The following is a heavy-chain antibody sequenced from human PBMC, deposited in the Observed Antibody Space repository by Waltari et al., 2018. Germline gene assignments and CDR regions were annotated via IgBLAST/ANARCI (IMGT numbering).Heavy chain of an antibody. V-gene: IGHV4-34*01. D-gene: IGHD3-9*01. CDR3: ARGHPFTIVSPRYYYYYYMDV. CDR2: INHSGNT. J-gene: IGHJ6*03. Sequence: QVHLQQWGAGLLKPSETLSLTCGVYSGSLTGYHWNWIRQAPGKGLEWIGDINHSGNTDYYPSLESRVTRSADTSSKQFSLHLTSVTAADTAVYYCARGHPFTIVSPRYYYYYYMDVWDKGTAVTVSS. CDR1: SGSLTGYH.